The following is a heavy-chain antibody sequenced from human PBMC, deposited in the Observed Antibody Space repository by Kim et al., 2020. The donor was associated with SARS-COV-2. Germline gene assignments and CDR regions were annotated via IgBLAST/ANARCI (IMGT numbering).Heavy chain of an antibody. V-gene: IGHV5-51*01. J-gene: IGHJ5*02. Sequence: GESLKISCKGSGYSFTSYWIGWVRQMPGKGLEWMGIIYPGDSDTRYSPSFQGQVTISADKSISTAYLQWSSLKASDTAMYYCARRLSPLWFGESRGAWFDPWGQGTLVTVSS. CDR1: GYSFTSYW. D-gene: IGHD3-10*01. CDR2: IYPGDSDT. CDR3: ARRLSPLWFGESRGAWFDP.